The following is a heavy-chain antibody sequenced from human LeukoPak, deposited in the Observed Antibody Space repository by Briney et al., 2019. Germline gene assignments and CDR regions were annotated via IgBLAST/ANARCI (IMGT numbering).Heavy chain of an antibody. J-gene: IGHJ4*02. CDR1: GFTFSSYA. D-gene: IGHD3/OR15-3a*01. Sequence: PGGSLRLSCAASGFTFSSYALSWVRQAPGKGLEWVSAINYSGGTTYYADSVKGRFTTSRDNSKYTLYLQMNSLRVEDTAVYFCAKVGTWTYWGQGTLVTVSS. CDR2: INYSGGTT. CDR3: AKVGTWTY. V-gene: IGHV3-23*01.